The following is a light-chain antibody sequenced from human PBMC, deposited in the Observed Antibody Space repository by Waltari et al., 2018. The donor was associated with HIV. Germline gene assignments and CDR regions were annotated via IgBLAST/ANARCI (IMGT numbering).Light chain of an antibody. J-gene: IGKJ1*01. CDR3: MQGTHWPPV. V-gene: IGKV2-30*02. CDR1: QRLVHNDGNTY. CDR2: KVS. Sequence: DAVMTQSPLSLPVTLGQPASISCRTSQRLVHNDGNTYLNWFQQRPGQSPRRLIYKVSNRDSGVPDRFSGSGSGTDFTLRISRVEAEDVGVYYCMQGTHWPPVFGQGTKVEIK.